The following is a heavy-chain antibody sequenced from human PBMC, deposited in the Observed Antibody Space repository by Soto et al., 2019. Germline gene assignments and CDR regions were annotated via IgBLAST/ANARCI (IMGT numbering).Heavy chain of an antibody. D-gene: IGHD3-10*01. Sequence: EVQLVESGGGLVQPGRSLRLSCVASGFTFRSYAMHWVRQAPGQGLEYVSSVSSNGGRTYYANSVKGRFTISRDNSKNTVYLQMDTLRAEDAAAYYCAKDLGFGDYDYYFDLWGQGTLVTVSS. J-gene: IGHJ4*02. CDR3: AKDLGFGDYDYYFDL. CDR1: GFTFRSYA. CDR2: VSSNGGRT. V-gene: IGHV3-64*01.